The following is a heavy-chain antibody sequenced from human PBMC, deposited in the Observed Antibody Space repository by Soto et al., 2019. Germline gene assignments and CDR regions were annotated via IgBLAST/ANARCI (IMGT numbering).Heavy chain of an antibody. CDR3: ARDIRGAN. D-gene: IGHD3-10*01. V-gene: IGHV3-11*01. CDR2: INGGGSNI. J-gene: IGHJ4*02. CDR1: GFTFTDHY. Sequence: QVQLVESGGGLVKPGGSLRLSCTASGFTFTDHYMTWIRQAPGKGLEWVSYINGGGSNIYYADSVRGRFTISRDNAKNSVYLQMSSRRAEDSAIYYCARDIRGANWGQGTLVIVSS.